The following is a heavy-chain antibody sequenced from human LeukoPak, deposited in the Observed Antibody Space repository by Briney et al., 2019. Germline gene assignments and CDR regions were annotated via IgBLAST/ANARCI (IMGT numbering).Heavy chain of an antibody. D-gene: IGHD2-2*01. CDR1: GGSFSGYY. CDR3: ARGRYCSSTSCYFYWFDP. Sequence: SETLSLTCAVYGGSFSGYYWSWIRQPPGKGLEWIGEINHSGSTNYNPSLKSRITISVDTSKHQFSLKLSSVTAADTAVYYCARGRYCSSTSCYFYWFDPWGQRTLVTVSS. CDR2: INHSGST. J-gene: IGHJ5*02. V-gene: IGHV4-34*01.